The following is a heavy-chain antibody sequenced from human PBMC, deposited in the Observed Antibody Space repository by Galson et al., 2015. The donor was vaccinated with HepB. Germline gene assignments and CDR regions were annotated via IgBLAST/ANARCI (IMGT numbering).Heavy chain of an antibody. D-gene: IGHD3-22*01. Sequence: SVKVSCKASGGTFSRCAISWVRQDPGQGLEWMGGITPMFGTPNYAQKFQGRVTITADESTSTVYMELRSLRSDDTAVYYCARSKYYYDSSGYNEGPYYYYMDVWGKGTTVTVSS. V-gene: IGHV1-69*13. CDR2: ITPMFGTP. J-gene: IGHJ6*03. CDR1: GGTFSRCA. CDR3: ARSKYYYDSSGYNEGPYYYYMDV.